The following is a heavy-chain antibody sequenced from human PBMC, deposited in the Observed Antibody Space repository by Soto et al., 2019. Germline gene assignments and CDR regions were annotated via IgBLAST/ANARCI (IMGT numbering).Heavy chain of an antibody. CDR3: ARDLEVVVLGVDHYYYYGMDV. J-gene: IGHJ6*02. CDR2: IIPIFETA. D-gene: IGHD2-15*01. Sequence: ASVKVSCKTSGGTFSSFAISWVRQAPGQGLEWMGGIIPIFETANYAQKFQGRATITADEITGTAYMELRSLRSEDTGVYYCARDLEVVVLGVDHYYYYGMDVWAQGTTVTVSS. CDR1: GGTFSSFA. V-gene: IGHV1-69*13.